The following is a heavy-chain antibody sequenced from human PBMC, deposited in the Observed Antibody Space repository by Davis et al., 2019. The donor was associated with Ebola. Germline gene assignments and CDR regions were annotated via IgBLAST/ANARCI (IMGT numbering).Heavy chain of an antibody. CDR2: INHSGSS. CDR1: GGSFESYY. CDR3: VRSVTMIRGVIPWFDP. J-gene: IGHJ5*01. V-gene: IGHV4-34*01. Sequence: MPSETLSLTCAVYGGSFESYYWNWIRQPPGKGLEWIGEINHSGSSKYNPSLKSRVTMSADTSKNQVSLKLSSVTAADTAVYYCVRSVTMIRGVIPWFDPWGQGTLVAVSS. D-gene: IGHD3-10*01.